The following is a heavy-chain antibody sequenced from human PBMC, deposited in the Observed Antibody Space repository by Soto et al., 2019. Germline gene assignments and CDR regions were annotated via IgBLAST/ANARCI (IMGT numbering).Heavy chain of an antibody. J-gene: IGHJ6*04. CDR3: AKVGSGYYEFWCGHPRYVMAV. CDR1: GFTFSSYA. D-gene: IGHD3-3*01. CDR2: ISGSGGST. Sequence: GGSLRLSCAASGFTFSSYAMSWVRQAPGKGLEWVSAISGSGGSTYYADSVKGRFTISRDNSKNTLYLQMNSLRAEDTAVYYCAKVGSGYYEFWCGHPRYVMAVWGKGTTVTFPS. V-gene: IGHV3-23*01.